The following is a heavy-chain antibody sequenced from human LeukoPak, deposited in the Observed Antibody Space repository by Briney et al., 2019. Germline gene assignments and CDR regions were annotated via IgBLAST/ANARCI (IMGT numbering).Heavy chain of an antibody. D-gene: IGHD3-3*01. V-gene: IGHV4-38-2*02. CDR3: ARALYYDFWSGYYTGSQVDY. Sequence: PSETLSLTCTVSGYSISSGYYWGWIRQPPGKGLEWIGSIYYSGSTYYNPSLKSRVTISVDTSKNQFSLKLSSVTAADTAVYYCARALYYDFWSGYYTGSQVDYWGQGTLVTVSS. J-gene: IGHJ4*02. CDR2: IYYSGST. CDR1: GYSISSGYY.